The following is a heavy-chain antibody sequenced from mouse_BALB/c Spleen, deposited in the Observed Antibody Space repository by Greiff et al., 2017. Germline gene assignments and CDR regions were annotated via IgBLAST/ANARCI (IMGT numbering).Heavy chain of an antibody. CDR3: AQLGYYAMDY. V-gene: IGHV3-2*02. CDR2: ISYSGST. CDR1: GYSITSDYA. Sequence: EVKLMESGPGLVKPSQSLSLTCTVTGYSITSDYAWNWIRQFPGNKLEWMGYISYSGSTSYNPSLKSRISITRDTSKNQFFLQLNSVTTEDTATYYCAQLGYYAMDYWGQGTSVTVSS. D-gene: IGHD4-1*02. J-gene: IGHJ4*01.